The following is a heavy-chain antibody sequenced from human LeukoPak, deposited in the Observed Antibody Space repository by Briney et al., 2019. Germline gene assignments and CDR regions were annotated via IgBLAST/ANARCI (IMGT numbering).Heavy chain of an antibody. CDR3: ARDLSIAARNWFDP. V-gene: IGHV1-69*04. CDR1: GGTFSSYT. D-gene: IGHD6-6*01. Sequence: SVKVSCKASGGTFSSYTINWVRQAPGQGLEWMGRIIPILGIANYAQKFQGRVTITADKSTSTAYMELSSLRSEDTAVYYCARDLSIAARNWFDPWGQGTLVTVSS. J-gene: IGHJ5*01. CDR2: IIPILGIA.